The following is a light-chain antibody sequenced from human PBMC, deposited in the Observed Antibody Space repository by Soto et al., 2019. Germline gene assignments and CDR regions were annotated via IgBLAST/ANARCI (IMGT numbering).Light chain of an antibody. Sequence: QSALAQPASVSGSPGQSITISCTGISSDVGRYNYVSWFQQHPGKAPKLLIYDVSNWPSGVSDRFSGSKSGNTASLTISGLQAEDEADYYCSSFTTSSTFVFGTGTKVTVL. CDR3: SSFTTSSTFV. J-gene: IGLJ1*01. CDR1: SSDVGRYNY. CDR2: DVS. V-gene: IGLV2-14*01.